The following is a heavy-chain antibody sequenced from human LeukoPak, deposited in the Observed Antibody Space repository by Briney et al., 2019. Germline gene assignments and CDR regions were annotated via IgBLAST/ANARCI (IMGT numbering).Heavy chain of an antibody. Sequence: GGSLRLSCAASGFTFSGSAMHWVRQASGKGLEWVGRIRSKANSYATAYAASVKGRFTISRDDSKNTAYLQMNSLKTEDTAVYYCTRLDYYDSSGYPWWGQGTLVTVSS. CDR2: IRSKANSYAT. J-gene: IGHJ4*02. V-gene: IGHV3-73*01. D-gene: IGHD3-22*01. CDR3: TRLDYYDSSGYPW. CDR1: GFTFSGSA.